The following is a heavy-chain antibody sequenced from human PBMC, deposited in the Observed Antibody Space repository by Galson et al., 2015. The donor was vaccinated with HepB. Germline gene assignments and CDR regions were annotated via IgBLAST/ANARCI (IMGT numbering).Heavy chain of an antibody. V-gene: IGHV3-53*01. CDR1: GFTVSSNY. CDR3: ARDRRGSSWPYYYYGMDV. CDR2: IYSGGST. Sequence: SLRLSCAASGFTVSSNYMSWVRQAPGKGLEWVSVIYSGGSTYYADSVKGRFTISRDNSKNTLYLQMNSLRAEDTAVYYCARDRRGSSWPYYYYGMDVWGQGTTVTVSS. D-gene: IGHD6-13*01. J-gene: IGHJ6*02.